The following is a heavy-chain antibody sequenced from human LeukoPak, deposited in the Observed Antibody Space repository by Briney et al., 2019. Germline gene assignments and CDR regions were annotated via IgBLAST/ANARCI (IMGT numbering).Heavy chain of an antibody. D-gene: IGHD6-13*01. J-gene: IGHJ2*01. V-gene: IGHV4-30-2*01. CDR3: ARYSSTWPYWYFDL. CDR1: GGSISSGGYS. CDR2: ISHSGST. Sequence: SQTLSLTCAVSGGSISSGGYSWSWIRQPPGKGLEWIGYISHSGSTYYNPSLKSRVTISVDRTKNQFSLKLTSVTAADTAVYYCARYSSTWPYWYFDLWGRGALVTVSS.